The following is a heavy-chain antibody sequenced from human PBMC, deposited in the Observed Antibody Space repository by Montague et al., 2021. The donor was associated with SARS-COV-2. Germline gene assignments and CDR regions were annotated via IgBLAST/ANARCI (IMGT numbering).Heavy chain of an antibody. CDR1: GDAIRNYH. V-gene: IGHV4-59*13. D-gene: IGHD6-13*01. CDR2: ITECWRT. J-gene: IGHJ6*02. Sequence: SETLSLTCTVSGDAIRNYHWTWIRQPPGKGLEWIVSITECWRTIXXPSLKSRVTISLDTSKNQFFLNLRAMAAADTAIYYCTRARGIAAANNYYYGLDVWGPGTMVTVSS. CDR3: TRARGIAAANNYYYGLDV.